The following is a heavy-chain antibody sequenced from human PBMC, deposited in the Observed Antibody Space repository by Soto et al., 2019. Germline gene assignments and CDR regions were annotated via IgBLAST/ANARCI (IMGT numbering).Heavy chain of an antibody. CDR3: ARGSQGSSSLLASYYYGMDV. CDR1: GYTFTSYP. V-gene: IGHV1-3*01. D-gene: IGHD3-10*01. CDR2: IGAGSGNR. J-gene: IGHJ6*02. Sequence: ASVKVSGKASGYTFTSYPIHWVRQAPGQRLEWMGWIGAGSGNRKFSQKFQDRFSIIRDTPASTAYMELSSLRSEDTAVYYCARGSQGSSSLLASYYYGMDVWGQGTTVTVS.